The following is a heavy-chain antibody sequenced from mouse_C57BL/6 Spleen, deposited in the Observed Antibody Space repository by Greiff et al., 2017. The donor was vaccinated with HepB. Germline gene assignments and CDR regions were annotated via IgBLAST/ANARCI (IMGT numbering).Heavy chain of an antibody. J-gene: IGHJ2*01. CDR3: ARLHGDGGDD. V-gene: IGHV1-69*01. CDR2: IDPSDSYT. D-gene: IGHD3-3*01. Sequence: QVQLQQPGAELVMPGASVKLSCKASGYTFTSYWMHWVKQRPGQGLEWIGEIDPSDSYTNYNQKFKGKSTLTVDKSSSTAYMQLSSLTSEDSAVYYCARLHGDGGDDWGQGTTLTVSS. CDR1: GYTFTSYW.